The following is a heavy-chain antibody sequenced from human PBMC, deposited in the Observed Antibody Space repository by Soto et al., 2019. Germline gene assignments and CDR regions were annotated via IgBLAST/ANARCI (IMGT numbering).Heavy chain of an antibody. D-gene: IGHD2-2*01. Sequence: TGGSLRLSCAASGFTFSNAWMSWVRQAPGKGLEWVGRIKSKTDGGTTDYAAPVKGRFTISRDDSKNTLYLQMNSLKTEDTAVYYCTTDPYQPLLSPGGDYWGQGTLVTVSS. CDR2: IKSKTDGGTT. CDR3: TTDPYQPLLSPGGDY. V-gene: IGHV3-15*01. CDR1: GFTFSNAW. J-gene: IGHJ4*02.